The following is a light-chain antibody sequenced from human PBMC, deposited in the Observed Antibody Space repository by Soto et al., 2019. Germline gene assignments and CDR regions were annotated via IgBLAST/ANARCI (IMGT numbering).Light chain of an antibody. Sequence: EIQMTQSPSSLSASVGDRVTISSRASQGISNDLVWYQQKPGKAPKRLIYAASSWQSGVPSKFSGSGSGTEFALTISSLQPEDLAPYYCLQYNTYPQTFGQGTKVEIK. CDR1: QGISND. CDR3: LQYNTYPQT. J-gene: IGKJ1*01. CDR2: AAS. V-gene: IGKV1-17*01.